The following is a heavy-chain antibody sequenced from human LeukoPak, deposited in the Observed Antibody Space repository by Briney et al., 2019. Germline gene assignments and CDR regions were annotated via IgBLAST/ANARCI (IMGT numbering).Heavy chain of an antibody. J-gene: IGHJ4*02. D-gene: IGHD1-26*01. V-gene: IGHV3-7*01. CDR1: GFTFSTYW. CDR2: IQQDGNEK. CDR3: ASRIVGTPDYFDY. Sequence: GGSLRLSCAASGFTFSTYWMSWVRQAPGKGLEWVANIQQDGNEKYYVDSVKGRFTISRDNAKNSLYLQMNSLRVEDTAVYYCASRIVGTPDYFDYWGQGTLVTVSS.